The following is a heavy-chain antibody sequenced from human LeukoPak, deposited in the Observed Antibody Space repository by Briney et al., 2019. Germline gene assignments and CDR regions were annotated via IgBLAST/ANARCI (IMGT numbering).Heavy chain of an antibody. CDR3: ARELDIVVVPAAIGNWFDP. V-gene: IGHV3-48*02. CDR1: GFTFSSYS. CDR2: ISSSSNTI. J-gene: IGHJ5*02. Sequence: GGSLRLSCAASGFTFSSYSMNWVRQAPGKGLEWLSYISSSSNTIYYADSVKGRFTISRDNAKNSLYLQMNSLRDEDTAVYYCARELDIVVVPAAIGNWFDPWGQGTLVTVSS. D-gene: IGHD2-2*03.